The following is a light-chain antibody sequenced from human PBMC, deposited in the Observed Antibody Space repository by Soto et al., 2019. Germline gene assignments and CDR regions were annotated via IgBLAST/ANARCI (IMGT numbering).Light chain of an antibody. V-gene: IGKV3-11*01. Sequence: EIVSTQSPATVSLSPGERDTLSCRASQSVSSYLAWYQQKPGQAPRLLIYDASNRATGIPARFSGSGSGTDFTLTISSLEPEDFAVYYCQQRSNWPLTFGGGTKVDIK. J-gene: IGKJ4*01. CDR3: QQRSNWPLT. CDR2: DAS. CDR1: QSVSSY.